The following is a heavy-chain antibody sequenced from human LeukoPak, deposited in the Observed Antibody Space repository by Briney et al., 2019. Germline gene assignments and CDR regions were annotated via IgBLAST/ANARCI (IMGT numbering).Heavy chain of an antibody. D-gene: IGHD3-9*01. Sequence: GRSLRLSCAASGFTFSSYAMHWVRQAPGKGLEWVAVISYDGSNKYYADSVKGRFTISRDNSKNTLYLQMNSLRDEDTAVYYCARDRFDWLLSTVFDYWGQGTLVTVSS. V-gene: IGHV3-30-3*01. CDR2: ISYDGSNK. J-gene: IGHJ4*02. CDR1: GFTFSSYA. CDR3: ARDRFDWLLSTVFDY.